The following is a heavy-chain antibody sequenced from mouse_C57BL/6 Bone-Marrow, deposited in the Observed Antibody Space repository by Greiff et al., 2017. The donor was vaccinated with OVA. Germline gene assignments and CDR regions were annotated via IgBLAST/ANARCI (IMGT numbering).Heavy chain of an antibody. CDR2: ISYDGSN. V-gene: IGHV3-6*01. Sequence: EVQLVESGPGLVKPSQSLSLTCSVTGYSITSGYYWNWIRQFPGNKLEWMGYISYDGSNNYNPSLKNRISITRDTSKNQFFLKLNSVTTEDTATYYCARDPPSYYAMDYWGQGTSVTVSS. J-gene: IGHJ4*01. CDR3: ARDPPSYYAMDY. CDR1: GYSITSGYY.